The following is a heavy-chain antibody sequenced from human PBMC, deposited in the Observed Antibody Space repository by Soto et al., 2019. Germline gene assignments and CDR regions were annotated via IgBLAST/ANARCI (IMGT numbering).Heavy chain of an antibody. CDR1: GFTFSSYG. V-gene: IGHV3-30*18. D-gene: IGHD6-13*01. CDR3: ANGDSSCQPDY. Sequence: GGSLRLSCAASGFTFSSYGMHWVRQAPGKGLEWVAAISYDGSNKYYADSVKGRFTISRDNSKNTLYLQMNSLRAEDTAVYYCANGDSSCQPDYWGQGTLVTVSS. J-gene: IGHJ4*02. CDR2: ISYDGSNK.